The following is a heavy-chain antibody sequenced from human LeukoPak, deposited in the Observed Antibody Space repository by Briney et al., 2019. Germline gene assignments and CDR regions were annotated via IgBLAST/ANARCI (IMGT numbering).Heavy chain of an antibody. CDR3: ARSYSSGWYPVDY. CDR2: IYYSGST. V-gene: IGHV4-59*12. Sequence: SETLSLTCTVSGGSISSYYWSWIRQPPGKGLEWIGFIYYSGSTNYNPFLKSRVTISVDTSKNQFSLKLSSVTAADTAVYYCARSYSSGWYPVDYWGQGTLVTVSS. CDR1: GGSISSYY. D-gene: IGHD6-19*01. J-gene: IGHJ4*02.